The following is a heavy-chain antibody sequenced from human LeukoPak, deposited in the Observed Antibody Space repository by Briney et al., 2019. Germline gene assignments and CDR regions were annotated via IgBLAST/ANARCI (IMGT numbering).Heavy chain of an antibody. CDR1: GGSISSSSYY. D-gene: IGHD4-23*01. V-gene: IGHV4-39*07. CDR3: AREIDYGGNKPIDY. CDR2: IYYSGST. J-gene: IGHJ4*02. Sequence: PSETLSLTCTVSGGSISSSSYYWGWIRQPPGKGLEWIGSIYYSGSTYYNPSLKSRVTISVDTSKNQFSLKLSSVTAADTAVYYCAREIDYGGNKPIDYWGQGTLVTVSS.